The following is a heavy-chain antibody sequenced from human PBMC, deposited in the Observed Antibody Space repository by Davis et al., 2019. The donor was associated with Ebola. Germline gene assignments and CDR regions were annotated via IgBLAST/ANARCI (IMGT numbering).Heavy chain of an antibody. CDR1: GFTFSGSA. V-gene: IGHV3-73*01. CDR2: IRSKANSYAT. CDR3: ARDFMVQGVN. Sequence: GESLKISCAASGFTFSGSAMHWVRQASGKGLEWVGRIRSKANSYATAYAASVKGRFTISRDDSKNTAYLQMNSLKTEDTAVYYCARDFMVQGVNWGQGTLVTVSS. D-gene: IGHD3-10*01. J-gene: IGHJ4*02.